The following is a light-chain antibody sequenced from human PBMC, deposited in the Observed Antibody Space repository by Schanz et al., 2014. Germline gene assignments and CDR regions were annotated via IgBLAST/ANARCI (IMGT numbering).Light chain of an antibody. V-gene: IGKV3-20*01. Sequence: EIVLTQSPATLSLSPGERVTLSCRASQTVGSNLAWYQQNPGQAPRLLIYGASSRATGVPDRFSGSGSGTDFTLTISRLEPEDSAVYYCQQYGSSPSTFGQGTKVEI. CDR1: QTVGSN. CDR3: QQYGSSPST. CDR2: GAS. J-gene: IGKJ1*01.